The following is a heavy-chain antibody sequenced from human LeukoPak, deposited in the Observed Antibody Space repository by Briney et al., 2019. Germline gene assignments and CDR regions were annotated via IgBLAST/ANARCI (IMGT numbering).Heavy chain of an antibody. CDR2: INLDGSST. CDR1: GFTFDDYA. Sequence: GGSLRLSCAASGFTFDDYAMMGVRQVPGKGLAWVSGINLDGSSTGYTDSVKGRFTTHRDNAKNSLYLQMNSLRAEDTALYYCARVNKVAATDWFDYWGQGTLVTVSS. CDR3: ARVNKVAATDWFDY. D-gene: IGHD2-15*01. V-gene: IGHV3-20*04. J-gene: IGHJ4*02.